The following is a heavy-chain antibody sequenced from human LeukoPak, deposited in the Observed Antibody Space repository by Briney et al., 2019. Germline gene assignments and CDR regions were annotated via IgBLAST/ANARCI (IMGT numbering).Heavy chain of an antibody. CDR1: GFPFSSFG. CDR2: ISVSGADT. J-gene: IGHJ6*04. V-gene: IGHV3-23*01. D-gene: IGHD3-10*02. Sequence: GGTLRLSCAASGFPFSSFGMSWVRQAPGKGLEWVSAISVSGADTYYADSVKGRFTISRDNAKNSRYLQMNSLRAEDTAVYYCAELGITMIGGVWGKGTTVTISS. CDR3: AELGITMIGGV.